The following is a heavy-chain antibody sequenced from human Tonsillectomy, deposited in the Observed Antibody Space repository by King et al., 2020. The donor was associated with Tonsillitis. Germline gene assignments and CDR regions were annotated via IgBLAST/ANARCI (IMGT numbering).Heavy chain of an antibody. V-gene: IGHV1-2*02. D-gene: IGHD2-15*01. CDR3: ARGGYCSGGTCYPDYGMDV. Sequence: QLVQSGAEVKKPGASVKVSCKASGYTFTGHYMHWVRQALGQGLEWMGWINPNSGGTNYAQKFQGTVTMTRDTSISTAYMELSRLRSDDTAVYYCARGGYCSGGTCYPDYGMDVWGQGTTVTVSS. CDR1: GYTFTGHY. J-gene: IGHJ6*02. CDR2: INPNSGGT.